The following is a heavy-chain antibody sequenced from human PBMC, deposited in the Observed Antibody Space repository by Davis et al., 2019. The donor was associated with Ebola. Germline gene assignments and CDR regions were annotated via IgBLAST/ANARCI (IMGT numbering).Heavy chain of an antibody. J-gene: IGHJ6*02. CDR1: GFTFSSYW. CDR2: INSDGSST. D-gene: IGHD5-12*01. CDR3: VRYDPGDLGYYYYGMDV. Sequence: GESLKISCAASGFTFSSYWMHWVRQAPGKGLVWVSRINSDGSSTSYADSVKGRFTISRDNSKNTLYLQMNSLRDEDTAVYYCVRYDPGDLGYYYYGMDVWGQGTTVTVSS. V-gene: IGHV3-74*01.